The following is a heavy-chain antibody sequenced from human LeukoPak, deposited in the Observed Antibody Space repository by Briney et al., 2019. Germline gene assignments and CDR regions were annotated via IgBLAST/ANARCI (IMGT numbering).Heavy chain of an antibody. CDR3: ARDTPQWGY. CDR1: GFTFSDYA. J-gene: IGHJ4*02. Sequence: GGSLRLSCAASGFTFSDYAMTWVRQAPGKGLEWVSYISSSSSTIYYADSVKGRFTISRDNAKNSLYLQMNSLRAEDTAVYYCARDTPQWGYWGQGTLVTVSS. CDR2: ISSSSSTI. V-gene: IGHV3-48*01. D-gene: IGHD1-26*01.